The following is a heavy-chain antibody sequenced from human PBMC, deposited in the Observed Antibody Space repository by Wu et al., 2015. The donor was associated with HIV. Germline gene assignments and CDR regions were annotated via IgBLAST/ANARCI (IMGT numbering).Heavy chain of an antibody. CDR3: ATAEWGGYGSGEGEYFQH. D-gene: IGHD3-10*01. CDR2: ISAYNGNT. CDR1: GYTFTSYG. Sequence: QVQLVQSGAEVKKPGASVKVSCKASGYTFTSYGISWVRQAPGQGLEWMGWISAYNGNTNYAQKLQGRVTMTTDTSTSTAYMELRSLRSDDTAVYYCATAEWGGYGSGEGEYFQHWGQGTLVTVSS. J-gene: IGHJ1*01. V-gene: IGHV1-18*01.